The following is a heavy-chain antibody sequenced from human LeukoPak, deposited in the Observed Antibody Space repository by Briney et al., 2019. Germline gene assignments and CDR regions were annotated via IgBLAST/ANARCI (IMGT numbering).Heavy chain of an antibody. V-gene: IGHV3-48*03. J-gene: IGHJ4*02. D-gene: IGHD3-22*01. CDR1: GFTFSVYE. CDR3: ARHSPSHYYDSSGYSY. Sequence: PGGSLRLSCAASGFTFSVYEMNWVRQAPGTGLEWVSYISSSGSTIYYADSVRGRFTISRDNAKNSLYLQMNSLRAEDTAVYYCARHSPSHYYDSSGYSYWGQGTLVTVSS. CDR2: ISSSGSTI.